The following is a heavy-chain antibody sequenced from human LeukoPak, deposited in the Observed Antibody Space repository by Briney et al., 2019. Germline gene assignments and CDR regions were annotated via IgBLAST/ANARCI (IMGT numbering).Heavy chain of an antibody. Sequence: WGSLRLSCAASGFTVSTNYMTWVRQAPGKGLEWVSVTDSGGGTYYADSVKGRFTISRDSSKNTLFLQMNSLRAEDTAVYYCARQTLGAFDIWGQGTLVTVSS. J-gene: IGHJ3*02. CDR2: TDSGGGT. V-gene: IGHV3-66*04. CDR3: ARQTLGAFDI. CDR1: GFTVSTNY.